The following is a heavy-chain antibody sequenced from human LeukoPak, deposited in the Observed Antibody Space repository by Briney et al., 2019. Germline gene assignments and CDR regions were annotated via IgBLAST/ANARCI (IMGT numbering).Heavy chain of an antibody. CDR1: GGSISSYY. V-gene: IGHV4-59*08. J-gene: IGHJ4*02. CDR3: ARFSSGWYDY. D-gene: IGHD6-19*01. CDR2: IYYSGST. Sequence: SETLSLTCTVSGGSISSYYWSWIRQPPGKGLEWIGYIYYSGSTNYNPSLKSRVTISVDTSKNQFSLKLGSVTAADTAVYYCARFSSGWYDYWGQGTLVTVSS.